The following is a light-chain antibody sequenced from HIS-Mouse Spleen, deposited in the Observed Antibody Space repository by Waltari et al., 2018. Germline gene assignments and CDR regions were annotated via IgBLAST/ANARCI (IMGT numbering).Light chain of an antibody. CDR2: EDS. CDR1: ALPKKY. Sequence: SYELTQPPSVSVSPGQTARITCSGDALPKKYAYWYQQKSGQAHELVIYEDSKRPSGIPEGFSGSSSGTMATLTISGAQVEDEADYYCYSTDSSGNHRVFGGGTKLTVL. CDR3: YSTDSSGNHRV. V-gene: IGLV3-10*01. J-gene: IGLJ2*01.